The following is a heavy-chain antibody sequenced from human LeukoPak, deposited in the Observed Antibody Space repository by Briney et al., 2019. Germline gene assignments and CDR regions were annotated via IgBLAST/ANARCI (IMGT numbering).Heavy chain of an antibody. D-gene: IGHD1-26*01. CDR1: GFDFSTYS. J-gene: IGHJ4*02. CDR2: TSYDGSNK. V-gene: IGHV3-30-3*01. Sequence: GGSLRLSCAASGFDFSTYSMYWVRQAAGKGLEWVAVTSYDGSNKYYADSVKGRFTISRDNSENTLSLQMNSLRAEDTAVYYCARGRPTSVRSYVFDYWGQGTLVSVSS. CDR3: ARGRPTSVRSYVFDY.